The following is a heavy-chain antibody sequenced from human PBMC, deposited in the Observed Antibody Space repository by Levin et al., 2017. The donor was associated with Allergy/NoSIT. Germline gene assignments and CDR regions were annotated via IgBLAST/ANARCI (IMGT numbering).Heavy chain of an antibody. CDR2: ISGSGGST. CDR1: GFTFSSYA. CDR3: AKRGYDILTGGGGYFDY. D-gene: IGHD3-9*01. Sequence: GGSLRLSCAASGFTFSSYAMSWVRQAPGKGLEWVSAISGSGGSTYYADSVKGRFTISRDNSKNTLYLQMNSLRAEDTAVYYCAKRGYDILTGGGGYFDYWGQGTLVTVSS. J-gene: IGHJ4*02. V-gene: IGHV3-23*01.